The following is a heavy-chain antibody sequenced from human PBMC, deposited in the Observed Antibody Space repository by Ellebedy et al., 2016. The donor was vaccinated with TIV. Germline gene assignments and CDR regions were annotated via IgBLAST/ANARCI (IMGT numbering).Heavy chain of an antibody. CDR1: GFTFSSYA. Sequence: GESLKISXAASGFTFSSYAMHWVRQAPGKGLEWVAVISYDGSNKYYADSVKGRFTISRDNSKNTLYLQMNSLRAEDTAVYYCAKELFGIMITFGGVTNMDVWGQGTTVTVSS. CDR2: ISYDGSNK. V-gene: IGHV3-30-3*01. J-gene: IGHJ6*02. D-gene: IGHD3-16*01. CDR3: AKELFGIMITFGGVTNMDV.